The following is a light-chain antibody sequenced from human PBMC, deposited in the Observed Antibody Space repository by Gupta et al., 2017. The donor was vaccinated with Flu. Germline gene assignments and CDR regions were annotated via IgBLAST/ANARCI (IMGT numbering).Light chain of an antibody. CDR2: EAS. V-gene: IGKV3-11*01. J-gene: IGKJ4*01. CDR1: QTVNSF. Sequence: DIVLSQSPATVALAPRQGASRSSRARQTVNSFLAWYQQKPGQAPRLLIYEASNRATGIPARFSGSGPGTDFTLTISSLEPEDFAVYYCQQRGYWPLTFGGGTKVQIK. CDR3: QQRGYWPLT.